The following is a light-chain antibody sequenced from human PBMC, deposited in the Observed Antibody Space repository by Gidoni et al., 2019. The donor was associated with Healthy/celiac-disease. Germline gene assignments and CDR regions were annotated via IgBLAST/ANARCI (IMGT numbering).Light chain of an antibody. CDR2: YDS. Sequence: SYLLTPPPPVSVAPGKTARIPCGGNNIGSKSVHWYQQKPGQAPVLVIYYDSDRPSGIPERFSGSNSGNTATLTISRVEAGDEADYYCQVFESSSVYVVFGGGTKLAVL. J-gene: IGLJ2*01. V-gene: IGLV3-21*01. CDR1: NIGSKS. CDR3: QVFESSSVYVV.